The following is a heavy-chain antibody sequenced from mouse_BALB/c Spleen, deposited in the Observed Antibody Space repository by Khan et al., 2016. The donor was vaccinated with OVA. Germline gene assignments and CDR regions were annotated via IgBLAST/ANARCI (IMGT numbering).Heavy chain of an antibody. J-gene: IGHJ4*01. CDR1: GFSLTNYG. V-gene: IGHV2-6-1*01. CDR3: ARQPYYHYYIMDY. D-gene: IGHD2-10*01. CDR2: IWSDGST. Sequence: QVQLQQSGPGLVAPSQSLSITCTISGFSLTNYGVHWVRQPPGKGLEWLVVIWSDGSTSYNSALNSRLIISKDNSKSQVFLKMNSLQTDDTVMYYCARQPYYHYYIMDYWGQGTSVTVSS.